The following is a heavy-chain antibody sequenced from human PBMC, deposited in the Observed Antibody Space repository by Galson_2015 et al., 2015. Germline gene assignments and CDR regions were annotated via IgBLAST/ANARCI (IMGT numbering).Heavy chain of an antibody. Sequence: SLRLSCAASGFTFSSYGMHWVRQAPGKGLEWVAVIWYDGSNKYYADSVKGRFTISRDNSKNTLYLQMNSLKTEDTAVYYCTSQGIFGVVIHEVWGQGTLVTVSS. J-gene: IGHJ4*02. CDR2: IWYDGSNK. CDR3: TSQGIFGVVIHEV. D-gene: IGHD3-3*01. CDR1: GFTFSSYG. V-gene: IGHV3-33*01.